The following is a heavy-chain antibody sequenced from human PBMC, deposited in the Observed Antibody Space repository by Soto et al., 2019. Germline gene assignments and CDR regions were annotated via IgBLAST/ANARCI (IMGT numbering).Heavy chain of an antibody. Sequence: LRLSCAASGFTFSSNWMHWVRRVPGRGLVWVSRINTDGSRTSYEDSVEGRFTTSRDNAKNMLYLQMNSLRAEDTAVYYCARDGEGFWGQGTLVTVSS. D-gene: IGHD2-21*01. CDR3: ARDGEGF. CDR1: GFTFSSNW. CDR2: INTDGSRT. V-gene: IGHV3-74*01. J-gene: IGHJ4*02.